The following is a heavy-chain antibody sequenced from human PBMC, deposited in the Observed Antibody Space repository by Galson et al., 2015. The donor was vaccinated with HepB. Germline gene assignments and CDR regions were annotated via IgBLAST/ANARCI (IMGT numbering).Heavy chain of an antibody. D-gene: IGHD3-3*01. CDR1: GFTFSNAW. CDR3: TTVNDDFWSGQGPDTFDI. J-gene: IGHJ3*02. CDR2: IKSKTDGGTT. V-gene: IGHV3-15*01. Sequence: SLRLSCAASGFTFSNAWLRWVRQAPGTGLERVGRIKSKTDGGTTDYAAPMKGRFTISRDDSKNTLYRQMNSLKTEDTAVYYCTTVNDDFWSGQGPDTFDICGQGTMVTAS.